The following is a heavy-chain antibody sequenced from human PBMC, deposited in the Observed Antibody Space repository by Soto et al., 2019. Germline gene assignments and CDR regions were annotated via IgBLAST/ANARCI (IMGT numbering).Heavy chain of an antibody. Sequence: PGGSLRLSCAASGFTFSSYAMYWVRQAPGKGLEWVSGVSGSGSGKYYEDSVKGRFTISRDNSKNTMYLQMNSLRAEDTAVYYCARGSAVHYYTFDYWGQGTLVTVSS. V-gene: IGHV3-23*01. J-gene: IGHJ4*02. D-gene: IGHD3-3*01. CDR3: ARGSAVHYYTFDY. CDR2: VSGSGSGK. CDR1: GFTFSSYA.